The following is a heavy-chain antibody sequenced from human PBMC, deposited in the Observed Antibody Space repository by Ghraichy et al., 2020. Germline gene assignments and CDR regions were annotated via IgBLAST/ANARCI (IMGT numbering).Heavy chain of an antibody. CDR2: IIPIFRTP. Sequence: SVKVSCKASGGTFSSYAITWVRQAPGQGLEWMGGIIPIFRTPNYVQKFQGRVTITADESTSTAYMELSSLRSGDTAVYYCARVITMIAPQAQALYYYGMDVWGQGTTVTVSS. CDR1: GGTFSSYA. CDR3: ARVITMIAPQAQALYYYGMDV. V-gene: IGHV1-69*13. J-gene: IGHJ6*02. D-gene: IGHD3-22*01.